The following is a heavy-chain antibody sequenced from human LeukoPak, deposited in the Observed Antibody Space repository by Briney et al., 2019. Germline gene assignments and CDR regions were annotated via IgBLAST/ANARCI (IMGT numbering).Heavy chain of an antibody. V-gene: IGHV1-69*13. Sequence: SVKVSCKASGGTFSSYAISWVRQAPGQGLEWMGGIIPIFGTANYAQKFQGRVTITADESTSSAYMELSSLRSEDTAVYYCARHYYDSSGYYYARLGFDYWGQGTLVTVSS. CDR3: ARHYYDSSGYYYARLGFDY. D-gene: IGHD3-22*01. J-gene: IGHJ4*02. CDR1: GGTFSSYA. CDR2: IIPIFGTA.